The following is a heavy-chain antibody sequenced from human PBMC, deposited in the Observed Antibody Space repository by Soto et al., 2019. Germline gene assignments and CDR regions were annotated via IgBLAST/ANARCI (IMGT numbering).Heavy chain of an antibody. CDR2: ISYDGSNK. Sequence: GGSLRLSCAASGFTFSSYGMHWVRQAPGKGLEWVAVISYDGSNKYYADSVKGRFTITRDNSKNTLYLQMNSLRAEDTAVYYWAKGWEYSGYIGPYWGQGTLVTVSS. J-gene: IGHJ4*02. V-gene: IGHV3-30*18. CDR3: AKGWEYSGYIGPY. D-gene: IGHD5-12*01. CDR1: GFTFSSYG.